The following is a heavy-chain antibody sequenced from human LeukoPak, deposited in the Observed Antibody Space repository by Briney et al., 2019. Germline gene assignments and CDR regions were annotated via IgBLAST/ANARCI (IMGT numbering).Heavy chain of an antibody. CDR1: GGSISSGSYY. V-gene: IGHV4-61*09. J-gene: IGHJ4*02. Sequence: SETLSLTCTVSGGSISSGSYYWSWIRQPAGKGLEWIGHIYTSGSTNYNPSLKSRVTISVDTSKNQFSLKLNSVTAADTAVYYCARDPRVHFDYWGQGTLVTVSS. CDR3: ARDPRVHFDY. CDR2: IYTSGST.